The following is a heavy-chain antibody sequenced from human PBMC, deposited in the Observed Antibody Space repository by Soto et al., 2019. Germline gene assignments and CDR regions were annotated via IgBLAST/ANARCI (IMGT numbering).Heavy chain of an antibody. CDR1: GGTFSSYA. J-gene: IGHJ6*02. CDR3: ARCEVTTIWGYYYYGMDV. CDR2: IIPIFGTA. Sequence: ASVKVSCKASGGTFSSYAISWVRQAPGQGLEWMGGIIPIFGTANYAQKFQGRVTITADESTSTAYMELSSLRSEDTAVYYCARCEVTTIWGYYYYGMDVWGQGTTVTVSS. V-gene: IGHV1-69*13. D-gene: IGHD3-16*01.